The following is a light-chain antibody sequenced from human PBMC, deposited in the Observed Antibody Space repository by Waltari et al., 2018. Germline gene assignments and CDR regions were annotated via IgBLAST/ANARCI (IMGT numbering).Light chain of an antibody. V-gene: IGLV1-44*01. CDR3: ASWDDSLSGRV. Sequence: QSVLIQPPSASGIPGQGVTISCSGGSSNIGSNPVSWYQQFAGAAPQLLIHTDTQRPSGVPDRFSGSKSGTSASLAISGLQSEDEAHYFCASWDDSLSGRVFGGGTKVTVL. CDR2: TDT. CDR1: SSNIGSNP. J-gene: IGLJ3*02.